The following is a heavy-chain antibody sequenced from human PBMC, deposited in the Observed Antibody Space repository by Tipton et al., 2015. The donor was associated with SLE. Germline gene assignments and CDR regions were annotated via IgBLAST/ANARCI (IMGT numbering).Heavy chain of an antibody. Sequence: TLSLTCTVSGGSISSHYWSWIRQPPGKGLEWIGYIYYSGSTNYNPSLKSRVTISVDTSKNQFSLKLSSVTAADTAVYYCATTSSSDAFDIWGQGTMVTVSS. D-gene: IGHD6-6*01. CDR2: IYYSGST. CDR1: GGSISSHY. CDR3: ATTSSSDAFDI. V-gene: IGHV4-59*11. J-gene: IGHJ3*02.